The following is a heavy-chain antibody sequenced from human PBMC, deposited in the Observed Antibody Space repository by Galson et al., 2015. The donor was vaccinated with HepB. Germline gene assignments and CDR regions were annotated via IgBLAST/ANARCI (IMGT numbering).Heavy chain of an antibody. CDR3: ARLYHYYDSSGSDDAFDI. V-gene: IGHV5-51*01. J-gene: IGHJ3*02. D-gene: IGHD3-22*01. Sequence: YSPSFQGQVTISADKSISTAYLQWSSLKASDTAMYYCARLYHYYDSSGSDDAFDIWGQGTMVTVSS.